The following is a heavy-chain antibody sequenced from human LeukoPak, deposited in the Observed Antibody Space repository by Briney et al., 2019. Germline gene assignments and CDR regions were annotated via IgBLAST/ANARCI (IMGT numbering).Heavy chain of an antibody. CDR1: GFPLSRSA. D-gene: IGHD5-24*01. CDR2: ISGSGGGGST. Sequence: GGSLRLSCAASGFPLSRSAMSWVRQAPGKGLEWVSNISGSGGGGSTYYADSVKGRFTISRDNSKNTLYLQMNSLRAEDTAVYYCAKSGYNRFDYWGQGTLVTVSS. J-gene: IGHJ4*02. CDR3: AKSGYNRFDY. V-gene: IGHV3-23*01.